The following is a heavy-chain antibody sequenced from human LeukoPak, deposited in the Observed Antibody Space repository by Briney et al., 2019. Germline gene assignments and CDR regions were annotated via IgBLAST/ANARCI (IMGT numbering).Heavy chain of an antibody. J-gene: IGHJ6*03. CDR3: ARSFSDFWNGYHYYYYYYMDV. D-gene: IGHD3-3*01. Sequence: GGSLRLSCAASGFTFSSYAMHWVRQAPGKGLEWVAVISYDGSNKYYADSVKGRFTISRDNGKNSLYLQMNSLRAEDTAVYYCARSFSDFWNGYHYYYYYYMDVWGKGTTVTVSS. V-gene: IGHV3-30-3*01. CDR2: ISYDGSNK. CDR1: GFTFSSYA.